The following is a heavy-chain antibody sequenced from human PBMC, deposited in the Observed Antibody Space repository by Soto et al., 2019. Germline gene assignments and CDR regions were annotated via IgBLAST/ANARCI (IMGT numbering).Heavy chain of an antibody. V-gene: IGHV3-30-3*01. D-gene: IGHD2-15*01. J-gene: IGHJ4*02. CDR2: ISYDGSNK. Sequence: EGSLRLSCAASGFTFSSYAMHWVRQAPGKGLEWVAVISYDGSNKYYADSVKGRFTISRDNSKNTLYLQMNSLRAEDTAVYYCARDWAVVAATSSYWGQGTLVTVSS. CDR3: ARDWAVVAATSSY. CDR1: GFTFSSYA.